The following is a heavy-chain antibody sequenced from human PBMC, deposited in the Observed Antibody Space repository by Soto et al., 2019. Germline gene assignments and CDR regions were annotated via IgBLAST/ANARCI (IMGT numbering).Heavy chain of an antibody. J-gene: IGHJ6*02. CDR3: ARAGAAPYYYYGMDV. V-gene: IGHV1-46*01. Sequence: ASVKVSCTASGYTFTSYYMHWVRQAPGQGLEWMGIINPSGGSTSYAQKFQGRVTMTRDTSTSTVYMELRSLRSDDTAVYYCARAGAAPYYYYGMDVWGQGTTVTVSS. CDR1: GYTFTSYY. CDR2: INPSGGST. D-gene: IGHD2-15*01.